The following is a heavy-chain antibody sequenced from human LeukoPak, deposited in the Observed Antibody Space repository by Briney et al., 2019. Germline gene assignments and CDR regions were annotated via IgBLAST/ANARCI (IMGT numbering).Heavy chain of an antibody. CDR2: ISTSGGSS. D-gene: IGHD3-22*01. Sequence: GGSLRLSCAASGFTFSSDAMSWVRQAPGKGLEWVSGISTSGGSSSYADSVKGRFTISRDNPRNTLYMQTNSLRAEDTALYYCAIMHPYYDGSGYWVQWGQGTLVTVSS. CDR3: AIMHPYYDGSGYWVQ. CDR1: GFTFSSDA. J-gene: IGHJ4*02. V-gene: IGHV3-23*01.